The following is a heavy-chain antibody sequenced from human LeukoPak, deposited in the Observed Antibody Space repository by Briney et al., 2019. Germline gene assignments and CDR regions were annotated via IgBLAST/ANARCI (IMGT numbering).Heavy chain of an antibody. Sequence: PGGSLRLSCAASGFTFSSYSMHWVRQAPGKGLEWVAVISYDGSNTYYADSVKGRFTISRDNSKNTLYLQMNSLRAEDTAVCYCARDGFLGPVTAYLDYWGQGTPVTVSS. CDR3: ARDGFLGPVTAYLDY. CDR2: ISYDGSNT. CDR1: GFTFSSYS. V-gene: IGHV3-30*03. J-gene: IGHJ4*02. D-gene: IGHD2-21*02.